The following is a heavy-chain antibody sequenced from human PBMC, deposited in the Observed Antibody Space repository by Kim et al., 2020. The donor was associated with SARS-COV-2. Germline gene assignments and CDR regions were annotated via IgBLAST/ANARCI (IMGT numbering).Heavy chain of an antibody. CDR3: AKEGYFDSLHLHYYFDY. V-gene: IGHV3-23*01. Sequence: ENGRFTLSRDNSKNTLYLQMNSLRAEDTAVYYCAKEGYFDSLHLHYYFDYWGQGTLVTVSS. D-gene: IGHD3-9*01. J-gene: IGHJ4*02.